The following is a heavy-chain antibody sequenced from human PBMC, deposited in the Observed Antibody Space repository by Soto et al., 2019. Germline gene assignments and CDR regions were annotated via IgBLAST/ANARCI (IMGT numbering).Heavy chain of an antibody. J-gene: IGHJ4*02. Sequence: GGSLRLSCAASRFTVSGNYMSWVRQAPGKGLEWVAFIYGGGDTYYADSVKGRFTISTDNSKKTLYLQMNSLRAEDTAAYYCARRDYDYESSGYYPLFDYWGQGIQVTVSS. D-gene: IGHD3-22*01. CDR2: IYGGGDT. CDR3: ARRDYDYESSGYYPLFDY. CDR1: RFTVSGNY. V-gene: IGHV3-53*01.